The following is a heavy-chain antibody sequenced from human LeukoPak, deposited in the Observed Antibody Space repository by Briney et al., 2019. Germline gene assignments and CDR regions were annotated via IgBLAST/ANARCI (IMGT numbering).Heavy chain of an antibody. CDR3: ARDGGCCSAAGTENWFDP. Sequence: GGSLRLSCAASGFTFSSYSMNWVRQAPGKGLEWVSSISSSSSYIYYADSEKGRFTISRDNAKNSLYLQMNSLRAEDTAVYYCARDGGCCSAAGTENWFDPWGQGTLVTVSS. D-gene: IGHD6-13*01. J-gene: IGHJ5*02. V-gene: IGHV3-21*01. CDR2: ISSSSSYI. CDR1: GFTFSSYS.